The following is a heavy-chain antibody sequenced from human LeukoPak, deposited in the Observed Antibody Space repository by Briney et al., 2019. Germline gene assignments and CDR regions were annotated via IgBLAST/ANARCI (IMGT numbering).Heavy chain of an antibody. V-gene: IGHV4-59*01. D-gene: IGHD7-27*01. CDR1: GGFIFRYY. J-gene: IGHJ4*02. Sequence: SETLSLTCTVSGGFIFRYYWIWIRQPPGKGLEWIGDIYYSGSTNYNPSLKSRVTISVDTSKNQFSLKLRSVTAADTAVYYCARDLRSLGFDYWGQGTLVTVSS. CDR3: ARDLRSLGFDY. CDR2: IYYSGST.